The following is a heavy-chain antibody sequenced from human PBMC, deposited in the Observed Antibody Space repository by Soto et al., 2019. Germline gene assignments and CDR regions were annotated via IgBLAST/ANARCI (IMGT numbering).Heavy chain of an antibody. V-gene: IGHV3-15*01. D-gene: IGHD3-22*01. J-gene: IGHJ3*02. CDR1: GFTFSSYE. CDR2: IKSKTDGGTT. Sequence: PGGSLRLSCAGSGFTFSSYEMNWVRQAPGKGLEWVGRIKSKTDGGTTDYAAPVKGRFTISRDDSKNTLYLQMNSLKTEDTAVYYCTKTKYYYDSSGYYRTQKNDAFDIWGQGTMVTVSS. CDR3: TKTKYYYDSSGYYRTQKNDAFDI.